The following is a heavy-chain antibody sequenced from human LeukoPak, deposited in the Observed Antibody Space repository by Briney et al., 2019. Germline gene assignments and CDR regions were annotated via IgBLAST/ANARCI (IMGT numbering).Heavy chain of an antibody. CDR1: GYSISSGYY. CDR2: IYHSGST. Sequence: PSETLSLTCTVSGYSISSGYYWGWIRQPPGKGLEWIGSIYHSGSTYYNPSLKSRVTISVDTSKNQFSLKLSSVTAADTAVYYCARDWGSDWYGDAFDIWGQGTMVTVSS. CDR3: ARDWGSDWYGDAFDI. V-gene: IGHV4-38-2*02. D-gene: IGHD6-19*01. J-gene: IGHJ3*02.